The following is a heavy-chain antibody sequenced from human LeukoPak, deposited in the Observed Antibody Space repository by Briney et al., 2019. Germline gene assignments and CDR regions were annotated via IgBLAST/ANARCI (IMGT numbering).Heavy chain of an antibody. CDR2: INHSGST. J-gene: IGHJ3*02. Sequence: SETLSLTCTVSGGSISSSSYYWGWIRQPPGKGLEWIGEINHSGSTNYNPSLKSRVTTSVDTSKNQFSLKLSSVTAADTAVYYCARAVSSFDAFDIWGQGTMVTVSS. CDR3: ARAVSSFDAFDI. V-gene: IGHV4-39*07. CDR1: GGSISSSSYY. D-gene: IGHD3-3*02.